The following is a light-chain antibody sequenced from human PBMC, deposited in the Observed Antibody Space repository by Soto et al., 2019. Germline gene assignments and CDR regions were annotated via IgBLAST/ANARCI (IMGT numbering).Light chain of an antibody. CDR2: GNS. Sequence: QSVLTQPPSVSGAPGQRVTISCTGSSSNIGAGYDVHWYQQLPGTAPKLLIYGNSNRPSGVPDRFSGSKSGTSASLAITGLQAEDEADYYCQSYDSSLRSYVVFGGGTKGTVL. V-gene: IGLV1-40*01. CDR3: QSYDSSLRSYVV. J-gene: IGLJ2*01. CDR1: SSNIGAGYD.